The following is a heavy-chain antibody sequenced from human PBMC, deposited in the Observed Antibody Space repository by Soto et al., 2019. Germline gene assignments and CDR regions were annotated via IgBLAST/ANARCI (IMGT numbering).Heavy chain of an antibody. V-gene: IGHV1-18*01. CDR2: ISAYNGHR. Sequence: QVQRVQSGAEMKKPGASVNVSCKASGYRFSSYGVAWVRQAPGQGLEWMGWISAYNGHRHYAQKLQDRVTMTTDTSTGTAYMELGSLTSDDTAVYYCARALPLPQNWYFDLWGRGTLVTVSS. D-gene: IGHD2-15*01. J-gene: IGHJ2*01. CDR1: GYRFSSYG. CDR3: ARALPLPQNWYFDL.